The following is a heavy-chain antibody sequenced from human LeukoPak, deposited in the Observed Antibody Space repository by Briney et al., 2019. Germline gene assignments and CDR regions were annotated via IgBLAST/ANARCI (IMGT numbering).Heavy chain of an antibody. D-gene: IGHD4-17*01. CDR2: ISYDGSNK. J-gene: IGHJ4*02. CDR3: ATPPTVTRNY. CDR1: GFTFSSYA. Sequence: GRSLRLSCAASGFTFSSYAMHWVRQAPGKGLEWVAVISYDGSNKYYADSVKGRFTISRDNSKNTLYLQMDSLRAEDTAVYYCATPPTVTRNYWGQGTLVTVSS. V-gene: IGHV3-30*04.